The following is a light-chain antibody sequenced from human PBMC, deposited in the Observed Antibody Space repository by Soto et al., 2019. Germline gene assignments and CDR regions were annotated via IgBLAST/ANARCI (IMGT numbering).Light chain of an antibody. CDR3: AAWDDSLTGHVV. CDR1: SSNIGAGYD. V-gene: IGLV1-40*01. CDR2: TNN. Sequence: QSVLTQPPSVSGAPGQRVTISCTGSSSNIGAGYDVHWYQQLPGTAPKLLIYTNNQRPSGVPDRFSGSKSGTSASLAISGLQSEDEADYYCAAWDDSLTGHVVFGGGTQLTVL. J-gene: IGLJ2*01.